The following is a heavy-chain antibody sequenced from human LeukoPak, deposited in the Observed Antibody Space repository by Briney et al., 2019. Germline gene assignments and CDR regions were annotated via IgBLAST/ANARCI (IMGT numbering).Heavy chain of an antibody. CDR1: GPSFSSYA. CDR2: ISGSGNTT. Sequence: QPGGSLRLSCAASGPSFSSYAMNWVRQAPGKGLEWVSTISGSGNTTSYAASVQGRFTISRDNSKNTLYLQMNSLRTEDTAVYYCATSRVVVVVAATPYYFDNWGQGTLVTVSS. V-gene: IGHV3-23*01. CDR3: ATSRVVVVVAATPYYFDN. J-gene: IGHJ4*02. D-gene: IGHD2-15*01.